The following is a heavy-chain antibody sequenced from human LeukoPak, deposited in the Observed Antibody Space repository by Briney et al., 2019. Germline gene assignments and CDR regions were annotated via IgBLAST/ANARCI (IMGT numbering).Heavy chain of an antibody. CDR3: AKTTGGWPRFFDH. CDR1: GYPFSGYD. J-gene: IGHJ4*02. Sequence: QSGGSLRLSCAASGYPFSGYDIHWVRQAPGKGLEWVAFVSHEGSSKFYADSVKGRFSISRDNSKSTTYLQMNGLRADDTAVYDCAKTTGGWPRFFDHWGQGTLVAVPS. CDR2: VSHEGSSK. V-gene: IGHV3-30*18. D-gene: IGHD6-19*01.